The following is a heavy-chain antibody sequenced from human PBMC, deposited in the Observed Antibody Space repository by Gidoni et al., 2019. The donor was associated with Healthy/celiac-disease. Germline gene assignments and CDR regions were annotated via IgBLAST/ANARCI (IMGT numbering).Heavy chain of an antibody. V-gene: IGHV4-39*01. CDR3: AGGMVRGAYFDY. CDR2: IYYSGST. CDR1: GGSISSSSYY. J-gene: IGHJ4*02. Sequence: QLQLQESGPGLVKPSETLSLTCTVPGGSISSSSYYWGWIRQPPGKGLEWIGSIYYSGSTYYNPSLKSRVTISVDTSKNQFSLKLSSVTAADTAVYYCAGGMVRGAYFDYWGQGTLVTVSS. D-gene: IGHD3-10*01.